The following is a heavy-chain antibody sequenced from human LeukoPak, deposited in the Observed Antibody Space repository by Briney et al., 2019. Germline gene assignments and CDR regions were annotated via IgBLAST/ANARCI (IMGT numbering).Heavy chain of an antibody. CDR1: GGSISSYY. J-gene: IGHJ4*02. CDR3: ARSSIAARPGYFDY. D-gene: IGHD6-6*01. Sequence: PSETLSLTCTVSGGSISSYYWSWIRQPPGKGLEWIGYIYYSGSTNYNPSLKSRVTISVDTSKNQFSLKLSSVTAADTAVYYCARSSIAARPGYFDYWGQGTLVTVSS. V-gene: IGHV4-59*01. CDR2: IYYSGST.